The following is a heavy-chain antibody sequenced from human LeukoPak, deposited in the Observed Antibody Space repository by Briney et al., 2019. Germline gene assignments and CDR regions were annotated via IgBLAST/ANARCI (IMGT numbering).Heavy chain of an antibody. CDR1: GFTFSRYW. Sequence: GGSLRLSCAASGFTFSRYWMHWVRQAPGKGLVWVSRINSDGSSRSYADSVKGRFTISRDNSKNTLYLQMNSLRAEDTAVYYCASGFIAAAGKSYWGQGTLVTVSS. CDR2: INSDGSSR. V-gene: IGHV3-74*01. CDR3: ASGFIAAAGKSY. J-gene: IGHJ4*02. D-gene: IGHD6-13*01.